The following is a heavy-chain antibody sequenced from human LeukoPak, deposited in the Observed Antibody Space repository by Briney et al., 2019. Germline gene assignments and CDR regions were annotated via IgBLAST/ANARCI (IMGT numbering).Heavy chain of an antibody. CDR3: ARKRYYDSTGYNPTYYFVY. V-gene: IGHV4-4*08. CDR1: GDSIIGYN. D-gene: IGHD3-22*01. CDR2: IYNTLDT. Sequence: SETLSLTCTVSGDSIIGYNWSWVRQPPGKRLEWVGYIYNTLDTIYNPSLERRVTISLDMSNKQFSLRLSSVTAADTAVYYCARKRYYDSTGYNPTYYFVYWGQGSLVTVSS. J-gene: IGHJ4*02.